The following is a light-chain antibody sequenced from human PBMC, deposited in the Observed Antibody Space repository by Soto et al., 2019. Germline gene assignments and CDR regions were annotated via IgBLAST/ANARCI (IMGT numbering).Light chain of an antibody. J-gene: IGKJ1*01. Sequence: EVVLTQSPDTLSLSPGEGATLSCRASQSSFDTYLAWFQQKPGQAPRLLIYAASTRATGIPDRFSGSRSGTDFTLTISRLEPEDVAVYYCHQYGNSHWTLGQGTKVEI. CDR3: HQYGNSHWT. V-gene: IGKV3-20*01. CDR2: AAS. CDR1: QSSFDTY.